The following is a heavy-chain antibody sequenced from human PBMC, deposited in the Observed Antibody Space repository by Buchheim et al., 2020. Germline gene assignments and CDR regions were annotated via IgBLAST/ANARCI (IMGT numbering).Heavy chain of an antibody. D-gene: IGHD3-22*01. J-gene: IGHJ4*02. CDR3: ARGREYYYDSSGYYWFDY. CDR1: GFTFSSYW. CDR2: IKQDGSEK. Sequence: EVQLVESGGGLVQPGGSLRLSCAASGFTFSSYWMSWVRQAPGQGLEWVANIKQDGSEKYYVDSVKGRFTISRDNAKNSLYLQMNSLRAEDTAVYYCARGREYYYDSSGYYWFDYWGQGTL. V-gene: IGHV3-7*03.